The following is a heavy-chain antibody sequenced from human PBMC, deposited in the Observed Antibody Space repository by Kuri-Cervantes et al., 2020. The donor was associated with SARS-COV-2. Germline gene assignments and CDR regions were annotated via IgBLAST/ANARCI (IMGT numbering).Heavy chain of an antibody. Sequence: GGSLRLSCAASGFSFDDYAMHWVRQAPGKGLEWVSSISSSSSYIYYADSVKGRFTISRDNAKNSLYLQMNSLRAEDTAVYYCARDPRFLEWFGDYYYYYYMDVWGKGTTVTVSS. CDR1: GFSFDDYA. V-gene: IGHV3-21*01. CDR2: ISSSSSYI. J-gene: IGHJ6*03. CDR3: ARDPRFLEWFGDYYYYYYMDV. D-gene: IGHD3-3*01.